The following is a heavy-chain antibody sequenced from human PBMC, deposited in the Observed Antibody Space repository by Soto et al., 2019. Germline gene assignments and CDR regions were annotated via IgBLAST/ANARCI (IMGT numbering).Heavy chain of an antibody. CDR3: ARDALGILWFGEPGYFDL. J-gene: IGHJ2*01. D-gene: IGHD3-10*01. Sequence: EVQLVESGGGLVKPGGSLRLSCAASGFTFSSYSMNWVRQAPGKGLEWVSSISSSSSYIYYADSVKGRFTISRDNAKNSLYLQMNSLRAEDTAVYYCARDALGILWFGEPGYFDLWGRGTLVTVSS. V-gene: IGHV3-21*01. CDR1: GFTFSSYS. CDR2: ISSSSSYI.